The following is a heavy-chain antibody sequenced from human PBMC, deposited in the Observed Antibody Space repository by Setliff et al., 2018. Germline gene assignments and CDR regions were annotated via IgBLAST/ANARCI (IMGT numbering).Heavy chain of an antibody. D-gene: IGHD3-3*01. J-gene: IGHJ3*02. CDR2: ISPSGST. Sequence: SETLSLTCSVSGAPITSGGFYWTWIRQPAGKGLEWIGHISPSGSTNSNPSLKSRVTISVDTSKNQFSLKLSSVTAADTAVYYCARHREWGVFYDAFDIWGQGTMVTVSS. CDR1: GAPITSGGFY. CDR3: ARHREWGVFYDAFDI. V-gene: IGHV4-61*09.